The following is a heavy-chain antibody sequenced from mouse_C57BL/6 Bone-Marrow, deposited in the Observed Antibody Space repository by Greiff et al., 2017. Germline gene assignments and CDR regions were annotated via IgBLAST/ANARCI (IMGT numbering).Heavy chain of an antibody. J-gene: IGHJ2*01. Sequence: EVQVVESGGGLVKPGGSLKLSCAASGFTFSDYGMHWVRQAPEKGLEWVAYISSGSSTIYYADTVKGRFTISRDNAKNTLFLQMTSLRSEDTAMYYCARGGYYGSYYFDYWGQGTTLTVSS. CDR2: ISSGSSTI. D-gene: IGHD1-1*01. CDR3: ARGGYYGSYYFDY. V-gene: IGHV5-17*01. CDR1: GFTFSDYG.